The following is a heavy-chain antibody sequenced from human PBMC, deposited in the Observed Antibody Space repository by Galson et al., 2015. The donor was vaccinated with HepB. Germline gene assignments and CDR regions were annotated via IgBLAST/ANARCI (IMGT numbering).Heavy chain of an antibody. Sequence: CAISGDSVSSNSAAWNWIRQSPSRGLEWLGRTYYRSKWYNDYAVSVKSRITINPDTSKNQFSLQLNSVTPEDTAVYYCARGDLYDQPGAFDIWGQGTMVTVSS. CDR2: TYYRSKWYN. V-gene: IGHV6-1*01. CDR1: GDSVSSNSAA. D-gene: IGHD2-2*02. J-gene: IGHJ3*02. CDR3: ARGDLYDQPGAFDI.